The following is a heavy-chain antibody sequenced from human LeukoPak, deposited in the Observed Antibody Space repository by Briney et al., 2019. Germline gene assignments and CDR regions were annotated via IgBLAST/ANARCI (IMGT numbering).Heavy chain of an antibody. CDR1: GFTFSDYY. Sequence: GGSLRLSCAASGFTFSDYYMSWVRQAPGKGLEWVSAISNDGGDTKYADSVKGRFTIYRDNSRNTLYLQMRSLRVEDTAIYYCGRDWKLDYWGQGSLVTVSS. J-gene: IGHJ4*02. CDR3: GRDWKLDY. V-gene: IGHV3-23*01. CDR2: ISNDGGDT. D-gene: IGHD1-1*01.